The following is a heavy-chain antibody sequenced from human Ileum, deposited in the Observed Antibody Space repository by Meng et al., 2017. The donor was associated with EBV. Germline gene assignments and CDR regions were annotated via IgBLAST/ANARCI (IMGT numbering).Heavy chain of an antibody. D-gene: IGHD6-19*01. CDR2: IRNKTNGGTA. CDR1: GFTFTNAW. V-gene: IGHV3-15*01. J-gene: IGHJ5*02. Sequence: QLDGSGGGLVKPGGSRRLSCAASGFTFTNAWMSGVRQAPGKGLEWVGRIRNKTNGGTADYAAPVKGRFSISRDDSKNTLYLQMNSLKIEDTAMYYCTTGKQWLVPWGQGTLVTVSS. CDR3: TTGKQWLVP.